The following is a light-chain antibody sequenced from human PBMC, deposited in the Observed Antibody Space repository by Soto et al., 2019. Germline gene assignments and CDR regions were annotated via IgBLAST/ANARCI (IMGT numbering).Light chain of an antibody. Sequence: EIVLTQSPGTLSLSPGERATLSCWASQSVRSGYLAWYPQKPGQAPRLLMYGASQRATGIPDRFSGGGSGTDFTLTISRLEPEDFAVYYCQQYGSSPFTFGQGTKLEIK. J-gene: IGKJ2*01. CDR3: QQYGSSPFT. CDR2: GAS. V-gene: IGKV3-20*01. CDR1: QSVRSGY.